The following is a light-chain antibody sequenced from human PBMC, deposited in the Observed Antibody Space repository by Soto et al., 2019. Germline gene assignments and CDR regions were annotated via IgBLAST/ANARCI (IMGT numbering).Light chain of an antibody. CDR1: SSDVGGYNY. CDR2: DVR. Sequence: QSALTQPASVSGSPGQSITISCTGTSSDVGGYNYVSWYQQHPGKAPKLMIYDVRNRPSGVSNRFSGSKSGNTASLTISGLQAEDEADYYCSSYTGISTPVAFGGGTKLTVL. CDR3: SSYTGISTPVA. V-gene: IGLV2-14*03. J-gene: IGLJ2*01.